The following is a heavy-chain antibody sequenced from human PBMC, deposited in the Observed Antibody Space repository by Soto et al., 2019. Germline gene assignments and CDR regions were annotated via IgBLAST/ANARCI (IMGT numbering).Heavy chain of an antibody. J-gene: IGHJ4*02. V-gene: IGHV1-69*13. CDR1: GGTFSSYR. CDR2: IVPIYRTA. D-gene: IGHD6-13*01. CDR3: VRDSGAKLSSS. Sequence: ASVKVSCKASGGTFSSYRINWVRQAPGQGLEWVGGIVPIYRTADYAQKFQGRVTITADESARTSYMELRSLKSQDTAVYYCVRDSGAKLSSSWGRGTLVTVSS.